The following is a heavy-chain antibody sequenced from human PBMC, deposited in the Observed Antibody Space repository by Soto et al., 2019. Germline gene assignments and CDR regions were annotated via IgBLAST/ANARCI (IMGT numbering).Heavy chain of an antibody. V-gene: IGHV3-33*01. CDR2: IWYDGSNK. CDR1: GFTFSSYG. Sequence: QVQLVESGGGVVQPGRSLRLSCAASGFTFSSYGMHWVRQAPGKGLEWVAVIWYDGSNKYYADSVKGRFTISRDNSKXXXXXXXXXXXXXXXXXXXXXXXXXXXXXXXXXYWGQGTLVTVSS. CDR3: XXXXXXXXXXXXXY. J-gene: IGHJ4*02.